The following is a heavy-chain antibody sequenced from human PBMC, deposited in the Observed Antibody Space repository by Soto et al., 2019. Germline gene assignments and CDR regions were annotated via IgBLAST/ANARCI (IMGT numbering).Heavy chain of an antibody. CDR2: ISYDGNTK. V-gene: IGHV3-30*18. D-gene: IGHD6-19*01. CDR3: AKEVAVAGDFDY. J-gene: IGHJ4*01. CDR1: GVTFSSYG. Sequence: GGCLRLACVACGVTFSSYGIHWVRQAPGKGLEWVAVISYDGNTKYYAHSVKGRFTISRDNSKNTLYVQMDSLRPEDTAVYYCAKEVAVAGDFDYWGHPPLVTVSS.